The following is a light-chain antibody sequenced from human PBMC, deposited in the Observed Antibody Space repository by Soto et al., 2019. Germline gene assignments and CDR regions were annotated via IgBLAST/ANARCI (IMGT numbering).Light chain of an antibody. J-gene: IGKJ1*01. CDR3: HQYNNWPPYT. V-gene: IGKV3D-15*01. CDR2: GAS. Sequence: VMTQSPGTLSVSPGETATLSCKASQNILRTLAWYQQKPGQPPRLLIYGASTRVTGIPARFSGNGSGTEFTLTISSLQSEDFAVYYCHQYNNWPPYTFGQGTKVEV. CDR1: QNILRT.